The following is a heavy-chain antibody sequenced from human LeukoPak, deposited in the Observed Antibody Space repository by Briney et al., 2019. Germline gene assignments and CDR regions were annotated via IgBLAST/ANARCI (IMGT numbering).Heavy chain of an antibody. Sequence: SSETLSLTCTVSGDSISTYYWSWIRQPPGKGLEWIGYIYYRVTSDYNPSLKSRVTMSVDMSTRQISLKLSAVTAADTAVYYCARAVGGDGSGSLWGPGTLVTVSS. V-gene: IGHV4-59*01. CDR3: ARAVGGDGSGSL. J-gene: IGHJ4*02. CDR2: IYYRVTS. CDR1: GDSISTYY. D-gene: IGHD3-10*01.